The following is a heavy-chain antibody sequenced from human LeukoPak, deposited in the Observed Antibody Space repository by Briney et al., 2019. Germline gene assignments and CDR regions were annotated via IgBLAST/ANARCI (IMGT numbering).Heavy chain of an antibody. CDR2: ISGSGGST. J-gene: IGHJ4*02. CDR3: ARDGGRTASGFRPHWFDC. D-gene: IGHD3-16*01. CDR1: GFTFSSYA. Sequence: PGGSLRLSCAASGFTFSSYAMSWVRQAPGKGLEWVSAISGSGGSTYYADSVKGRFTISRDNSKNTLYLQMDSLRAEDTAVYHCARDGGRTASGFRPHWFDCWGQGTLVTVSS. V-gene: IGHV3-23*01.